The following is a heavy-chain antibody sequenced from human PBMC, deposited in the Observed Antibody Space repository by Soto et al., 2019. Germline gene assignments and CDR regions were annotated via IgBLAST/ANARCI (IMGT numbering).Heavy chain of an antibody. J-gene: IGHJ4*02. Sequence: QVQLQESGPGLVKPSQPLSLTCTVSGGSISSGNYYWSWIRQQPGKGLEWIGYIFYSGSTYYNPSLQSRVTRSVDTAKNQFSLKLSSVTAADTAVYYCARGGSGYIVVVAAIDYWGQGTLVTVSS. D-gene: IGHD2-15*01. CDR1: GGSISSGNYY. V-gene: IGHV4-31*03. CDR3: ARGGSGYIVVVAAIDY. CDR2: IFYSGST.